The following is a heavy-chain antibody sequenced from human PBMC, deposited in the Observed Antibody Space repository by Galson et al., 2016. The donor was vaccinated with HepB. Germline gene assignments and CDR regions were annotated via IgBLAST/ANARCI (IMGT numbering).Heavy chain of an antibody. Sequence: SLRLSCAASGLTFTGYAIHWVRQAPGKGLEWVAVISYDGSNNYYDDSVKGRFTISRDDSKNTQYLQMDSLRPEDPAVYYCSGGGFGRSYGQGFDYWGQGTLVTVSS. V-gene: IGHV3-30-3*01. CDR1: GLTFTGYA. D-gene: IGHD3-16*01. J-gene: IGHJ4*02. CDR3: SGGGFGRSYGQGFDY. CDR2: ISYDGSNN.